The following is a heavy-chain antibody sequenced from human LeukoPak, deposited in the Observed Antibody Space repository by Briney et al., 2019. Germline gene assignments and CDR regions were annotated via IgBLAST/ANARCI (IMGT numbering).Heavy chain of an antibody. CDR2: IAGDESQK. J-gene: IGHJ3*02. CDR3: VRDLSPVSDRNVWYDALDI. V-gene: IGHV3-7*01. Sequence: RGSLRLSCVASAFSFTSSWMTWVRQAPGKGLEWVANIAGDESQKRYMHSVKGRFTISRDNAKNSLYLQLNSLRAEDTAIYYCVRDLSPVSDRNVWYDALDIWGQGTMVTVSS. CDR1: AFSFTSSW. D-gene: IGHD1-1*01.